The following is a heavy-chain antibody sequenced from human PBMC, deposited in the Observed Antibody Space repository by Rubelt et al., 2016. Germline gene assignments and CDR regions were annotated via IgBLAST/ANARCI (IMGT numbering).Heavy chain of an antibody. D-gene: IGHD3-10*01. CDR3: ARDLTSGHFDH. Sequence: APGKGLEWVAVIWYDGSNKYYADSVKGRFTISRDNSKNTLYLQMNSLRAEDTAVYYCARDLTSGHFDHWGQGTLVTVSS. V-gene: IGHV3-33*01. J-gene: IGHJ4*02. CDR2: IWYDGSNK.